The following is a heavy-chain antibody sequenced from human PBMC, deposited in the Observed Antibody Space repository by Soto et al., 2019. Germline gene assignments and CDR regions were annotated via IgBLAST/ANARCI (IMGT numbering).Heavy chain of an antibody. CDR2: ISPIVGTA. CDR1: GGTFSSYA. Sequence: QVQLVQSGAEVKKPGSSVKVSCKASGGTFSSYAISWVRQAPGQGLEWMGGISPIVGTANYAQKFQGRCTITADESTSTAYMELRSLRYEDTAVYYCARARGGNGEDYLDSWGQGTLVTVSS. J-gene: IGHJ4*02. CDR3: ARARGGNGEDYLDS. D-gene: IGHD2-15*01. V-gene: IGHV1-69*12.